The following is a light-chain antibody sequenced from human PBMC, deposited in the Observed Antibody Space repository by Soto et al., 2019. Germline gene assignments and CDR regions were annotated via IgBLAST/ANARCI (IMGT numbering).Light chain of an antibody. CDR2: LNTDGSH. Sequence: QSVLTQSPSASASLRASVKLTCTLSSGHSSYAIAWHQQQPEKGPRYLMKLNTDGSHSKGDGIPDRFSGSTSGAECYLTISSLQSEDEAVYYCQTWGTGIGVFGGGTKLTVL. CDR1: SGHSSYA. CDR3: QTWGTGIGV. J-gene: IGLJ2*01. V-gene: IGLV4-69*01.